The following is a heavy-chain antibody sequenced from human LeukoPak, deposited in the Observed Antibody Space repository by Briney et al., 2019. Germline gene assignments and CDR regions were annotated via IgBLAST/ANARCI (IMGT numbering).Heavy chain of an antibody. CDR3: ARDSGGNPDY. Sequence: SETLSLTCTVSGGSISSGGYYWSWIRQHPGKGLEWIGYIYYSGSTYYNPSLKSRVTISVDTSKNQFSLKLSSVTAADTAVYYCARDSGGNPDYWGQGTLVTVSS. CDR2: IYYSGST. J-gene: IGHJ4*02. D-gene: IGHD4-23*01. V-gene: IGHV4-31*03. CDR1: GGSISSGGYY.